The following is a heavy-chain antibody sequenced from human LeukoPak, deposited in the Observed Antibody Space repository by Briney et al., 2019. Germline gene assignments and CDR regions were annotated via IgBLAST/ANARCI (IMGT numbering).Heavy chain of an antibody. V-gene: IGHV3-7*01. CDR3: ARDAAYGYDRFDF. CDR2: INEDGSDK. J-gene: IGHJ4*02. Sequence: GGSLRLSCAGSGFIFSSYWMAWVRQAPGKGLEWVANINEDGSDKNFVDSVKGRFTISRDNAKNSLYLQMNSLRAEDTAVYYCARDAAYGYDRFDFWGQGTQVTVSS. CDR1: GFIFSSYW. D-gene: IGHD5-18*01.